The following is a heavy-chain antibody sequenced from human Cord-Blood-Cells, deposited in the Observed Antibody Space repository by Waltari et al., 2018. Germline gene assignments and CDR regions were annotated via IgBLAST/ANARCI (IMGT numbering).Heavy chain of an antibody. V-gene: IGHV3-74*01. J-gene: IGHJ4*02. Sequence: EVQLVESGGGLVQPGGSLRLSCAASGFTSSSYWMHWVRQAPGKGLVCVSRMNSEGSSTSYADSVKGRFTISRDNAKNTLYLQMNSLRAEDTAVYYGARDLYYYDSSGYYFGGQGTLVTVSS. CDR1: GFTSSSYW. D-gene: IGHD3-22*01. CDR3: ARDLYYYDSSGYYF. CDR2: MNSEGSST.